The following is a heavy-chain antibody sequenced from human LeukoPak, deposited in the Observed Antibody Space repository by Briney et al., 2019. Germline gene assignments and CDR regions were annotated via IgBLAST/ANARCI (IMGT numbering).Heavy chain of an antibody. V-gene: IGHV4-59*11. CDR1: GGSFSGHY. D-gene: IGHD5-24*01. CDR3: ARGTGRDGYNSHKY. J-gene: IGHJ4*02. Sequence: SETLSLTCAVYGGSFSGHYWSWIRQPPGKGLEWIGYIYYSGSTNYNPSLKSRVTISVDTSKNEFSLKLSSVTAADTAVYYCARGTGRDGYNSHKYWGQGTLVTVSS. CDR2: IYYSGST.